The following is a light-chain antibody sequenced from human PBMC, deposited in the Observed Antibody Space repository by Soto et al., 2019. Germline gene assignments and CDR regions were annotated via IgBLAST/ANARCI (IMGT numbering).Light chain of an antibody. CDR1: QSVSSSY. Sequence: EIVLTQSPGTLSLCPGERATLSCRASQSVSSSYLAWYQQKPGQAPRLLIYGASSRATGIPDRFSGSGSGTDFSLTISRLEPEDFAVYYCQQYDSSSEITFGQGTRLEIK. CDR3: QQYDSSSEIT. J-gene: IGKJ5*01. V-gene: IGKV3-20*01. CDR2: GAS.